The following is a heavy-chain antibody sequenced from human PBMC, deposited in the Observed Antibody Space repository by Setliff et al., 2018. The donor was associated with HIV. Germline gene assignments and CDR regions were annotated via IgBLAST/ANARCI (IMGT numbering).Heavy chain of an antibody. CDR1: GFTFSGSA. V-gene: IGHV3-73*01. J-gene: IGHJ4*02. CDR2: IKTKPNSYAT. Sequence: GGSLRLSCSASGFTFSGSALHWVRQASGKGLEWVGRIKTKPNSYATAHAESVKGRFTISRDDSQNTAYLQMNSLRTEDTAVYYCNAGYSDMLTAYNSFDYWGQGTLVTVSS. CDR3: NAGYSDMLTAYNSFDY. D-gene: IGHD3-9*01.